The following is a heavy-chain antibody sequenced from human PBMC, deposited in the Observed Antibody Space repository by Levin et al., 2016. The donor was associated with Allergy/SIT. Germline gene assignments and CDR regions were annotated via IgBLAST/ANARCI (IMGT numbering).Heavy chain of an antibody. D-gene: IGHD3-10*01. V-gene: IGHV1-18*01. CDR1: GYTFTSYG. CDR2: ISAYNGNT. J-gene: IGHJ6*02. CDR3: ARDPDGSGSYSSYYYYYGMDV. Sequence: ASVKVSCKASGYTFTSYGISWVRQAPGQGLEWMGWISAYNGNTNYAQKLQGRVTMTTDTSTSTAYMELRSLRSDDTAVYYCARDPDGSGSYSSYYYYYGMDVWGQGTTVTVSS.